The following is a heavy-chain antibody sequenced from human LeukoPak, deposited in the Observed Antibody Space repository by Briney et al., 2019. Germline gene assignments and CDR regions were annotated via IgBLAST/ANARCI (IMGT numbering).Heavy chain of an antibody. CDR3: AKVHGSGSYYMAYYFDY. CDR2: ISGSGGST. Sequence: PGGSLRLSCAASGFTFSSYAMSWVRQAPGKGLEWVSAISGSGGSTYYADSVKGRFTISRDNSKNTLYLQMNSLRAEDTAVYYCAKVHGSGSYYMAYYFDYWGQGTLVTVSS. J-gene: IGHJ4*02. D-gene: IGHD3-10*01. CDR1: GFTFSSYA. V-gene: IGHV3-23*01.